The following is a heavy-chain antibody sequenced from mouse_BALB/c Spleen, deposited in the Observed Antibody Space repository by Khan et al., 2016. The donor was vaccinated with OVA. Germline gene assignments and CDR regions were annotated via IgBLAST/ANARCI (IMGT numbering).Heavy chain of an antibody. CDR2: IYPGNSET. CDR3: TRSATYYDMDV. J-gene: IGHJ4*01. Sequence: VQLQQSGTVLARPGASVKMSCKASGYTFTSYWMHWVKQRPGKGLEWVGAIYPGNSETSYTQKFKGQATLTAVTSTSTAYLQISSLTNEDSTAYCGTRSATYYDMDVWGQGTSVTVSS. CDR1: GYTFTSYW. V-gene: IGHV1-5*01. D-gene: IGHD6-1*01.